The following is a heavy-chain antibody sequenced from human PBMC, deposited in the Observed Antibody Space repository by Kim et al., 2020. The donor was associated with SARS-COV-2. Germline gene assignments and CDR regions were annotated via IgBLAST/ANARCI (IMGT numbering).Heavy chain of an antibody. J-gene: IGHJ6*02. D-gene: IGHD2-15*01. CDR3: ARDPLQLAARSPYYYYGMDV. V-gene: IGHV1-46*01. CDR1: GYTFTSYY. Sequence: ASVKVSCKASGYTFTSYYMHWVRQAPGQGLEWMGIINPSGGSTSYAQKFQGRVTMTRDTSTSTVYMELSSLRSEDTAVYYCARDPLQLAARSPYYYYGMDVWGQGTTVTVSS. CDR2: INPSGGST.